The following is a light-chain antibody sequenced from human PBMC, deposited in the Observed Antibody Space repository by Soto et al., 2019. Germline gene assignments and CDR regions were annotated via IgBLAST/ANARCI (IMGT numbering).Light chain of an antibody. Sequence: QSVLTQPVSVSGSPGQSITISCSGTISDFVVYNYVSWYQQHPGKAPKLMLYGVSKRPSGVSNRFSGSKSGNTASLTISGLQAEDEADYYCSSHTLSRALQVFGTGTKLTVL. CDR3: SSHTLSRALQV. CDR2: GVS. V-gene: IGLV2-14*01. CDR1: ISDFVVYNY. J-gene: IGLJ1*01.